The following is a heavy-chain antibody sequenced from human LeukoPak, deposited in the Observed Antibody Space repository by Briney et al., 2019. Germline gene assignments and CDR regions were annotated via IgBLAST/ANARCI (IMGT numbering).Heavy chain of an antibody. CDR1: GGSISSSSYY. D-gene: IGHD2-2*01. CDR3: ARRANKELLLAWFDP. Sequence: PSETLSLTCTVSGGSISSSSYYWGWIRQPPGKGLEWIGEINHSGSTDYNPSLKSRVTISVDTSKNQFSLKLSSVTAADTAVYYCARRANKELLLAWFDPWGQGTLVTVSS. J-gene: IGHJ5*02. CDR2: INHSGST. V-gene: IGHV4-39*07.